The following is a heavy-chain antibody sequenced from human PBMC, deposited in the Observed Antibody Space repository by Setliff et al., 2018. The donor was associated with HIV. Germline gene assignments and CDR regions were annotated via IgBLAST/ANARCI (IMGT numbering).Heavy chain of an antibody. CDR1: GYSISSGYY. CDR2: IYHSGST. Sequence: SETLSLTCTVSGYSISSGYYWGWIRQPPGKGLEWIGSIYHSGSTYYNPSLKSRVTISVDTSKNQFSLKLSSVTAADTAVYYCARTVAGAFFDIWGQGTMVTVSS. J-gene: IGHJ3*02. V-gene: IGHV4-38-2*02. CDR3: ARTVAGAFFDI. D-gene: IGHD6-19*01.